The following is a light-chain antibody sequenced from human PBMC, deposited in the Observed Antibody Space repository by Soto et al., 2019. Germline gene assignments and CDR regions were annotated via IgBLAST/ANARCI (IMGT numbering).Light chain of an antibody. J-gene: IGKJ1*01. CDR2: RVS. CDR1: QSLVYITGETY. Sequence: DVVMTQSPLSLSVTPGQPASISCKSSQSLVYITGETYLNWYLQKPGQSPRRLIYRVSSRATGIPDRFSGSGSGTDFTLTISRLEPEDSAVYYCKQSTSSPRTFGQGTKVDIK. V-gene: IGKV2-30*01. CDR3: KQSTSSPRT.